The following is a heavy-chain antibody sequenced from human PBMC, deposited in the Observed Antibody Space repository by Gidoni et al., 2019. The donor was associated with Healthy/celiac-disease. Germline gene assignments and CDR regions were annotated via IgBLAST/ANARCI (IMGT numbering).Heavy chain of an antibody. V-gene: IGHV4-39*01. CDR1: GGSISSSSYY. CDR2: IYYSGST. D-gene: IGHD3-22*01. Sequence: QLQLQESGPGLVKPSETLSLTCTVSGGSISSSSYYWGWSRQPPGKGLEWIGSIYYSGSTYYNPSLKSRVTISVDTSKNQFSLKLSSVTAADTAVYYCARFNRITMIVGGGYWGQGTLVTVSS. J-gene: IGHJ4*02. CDR3: ARFNRITMIVGGGY.